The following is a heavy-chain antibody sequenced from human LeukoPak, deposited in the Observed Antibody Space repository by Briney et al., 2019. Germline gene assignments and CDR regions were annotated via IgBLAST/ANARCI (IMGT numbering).Heavy chain of an antibody. V-gene: IGHV3-33*06. Sequence: GRSLRLSCAASGFTFSSNGMHWVRQAPGKELEWVAVIWYDGSKKYYADSVKGRFTISRDNSKNTLFLQMNSLRAEDTAVYYCAKDYYDSSPGYFDYWGQGTLVTVSS. CDR3: AKDYYDSSPGYFDY. J-gene: IGHJ4*02. CDR2: IWYDGSKK. CDR1: GFTFSSNG. D-gene: IGHD3-22*01.